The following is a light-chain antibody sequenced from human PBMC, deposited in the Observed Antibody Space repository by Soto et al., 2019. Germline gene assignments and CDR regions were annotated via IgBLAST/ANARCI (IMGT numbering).Light chain of an antibody. Sequence: DIVMTQSPDSLAVSLGERATINCKSSQSVLYRSNNKNYLAWYQQKPGQRPKLLIYWASTRESGVPDRFSGSGSGTDFTLTISSLQAEDVAVYYCQQYYSTPHSFGGGTKVEIK. J-gene: IGKJ4*01. CDR2: WAS. V-gene: IGKV4-1*01. CDR1: QSVLYRSNNKNY. CDR3: QQYYSTPHS.